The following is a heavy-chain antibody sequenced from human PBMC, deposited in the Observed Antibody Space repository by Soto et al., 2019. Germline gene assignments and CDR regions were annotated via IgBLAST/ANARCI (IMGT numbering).Heavy chain of an antibody. D-gene: IGHD3-22*01. V-gene: IGHV3-23*01. Sequence: PVGSLRLSCAASGFTFSSYAMSWVRQAPGKGLEWVSAISGSGGSTYYADSVKGRFTISRDNSKNTLYLQMNSLRAEDTAVYYCAKGITNYYDSSGYYHTGFDYWGQRTLVTVSS. CDR3: AKGITNYYDSSGYYHTGFDY. CDR2: ISGSGGST. J-gene: IGHJ4*02. CDR1: GFTFSSYA.